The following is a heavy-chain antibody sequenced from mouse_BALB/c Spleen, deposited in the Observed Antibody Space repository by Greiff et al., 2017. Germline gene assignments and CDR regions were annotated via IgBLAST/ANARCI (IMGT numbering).Heavy chain of an antibody. CDR1: GYTFTSYW. Sequence: QVQLQQPGAELVRPGASVKLSCKASGYTFTSYWINWVKQRPGQGLEWIGNIYPSDSYTNYNQKFKDKATLTVDKSSSTAYMQLSSPTSEDSAVYYCTRGYDYGFDYWGQGTTLTVSS. V-gene: IGHV1-69*02. CDR3: TRGYDYGFDY. J-gene: IGHJ2*01. D-gene: IGHD2-4*01. CDR2: IYPSDSYT.